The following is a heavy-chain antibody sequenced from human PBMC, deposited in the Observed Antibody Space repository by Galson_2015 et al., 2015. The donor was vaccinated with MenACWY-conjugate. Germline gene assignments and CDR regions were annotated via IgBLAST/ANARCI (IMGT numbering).Heavy chain of an antibody. CDR2: ISYDGSNK. D-gene: IGHD7-27*01. CDR3: ARDLAGAHDAFEI. CDR1: GFTFRSHA. V-gene: IGHV3-30*04. J-gene: IGHJ3*02. Sequence: SLRLSCAASGFTFRSHAMHWVRQAPGKGLEWVAVISYDGSNKYYADSVKGRFTISRDNSKNTLWLQMSSLRAEDRAVYYCARDLAGAHDAFEIWGQGTMVTVSS.